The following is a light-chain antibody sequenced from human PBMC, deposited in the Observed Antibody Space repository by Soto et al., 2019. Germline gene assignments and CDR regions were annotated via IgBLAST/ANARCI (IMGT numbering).Light chain of an antibody. CDR2: KAT. J-gene: IGKJ1*01. CDR1: QSISSW. Sequence: DIQMTQSPSTLSASIGDRVTITCRASQSISSWLAWYQQKPGKAPKLLIYKATTLESGVPSRFSGGGYGTEFTLTISSLQPDDFATYYCHQYNSYSRTFGQGTKVDIK. CDR3: HQYNSYSRT. V-gene: IGKV1-5*03.